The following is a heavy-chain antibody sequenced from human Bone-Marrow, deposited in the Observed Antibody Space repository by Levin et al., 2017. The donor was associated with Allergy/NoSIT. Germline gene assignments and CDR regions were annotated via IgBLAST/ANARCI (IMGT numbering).Heavy chain of an antibody. CDR2: IRGSGTST. Sequence: GGSLRLSCAASGFTFSNYVMSWVRQPPGKGLEWVSSIRGSGTSTYYADSVQGRFTISRDNSRNTLYLQMNSLKAEDTAVYYCAKDPSNYGYYFEYWGQGTLVTVSS. CDR3: AKDPSNYGYYFEY. D-gene: IGHD4-11*01. CDR1: GFTFSNYV. J-gene: IGHJ4*02. V-gene: IGHV3-23*01.